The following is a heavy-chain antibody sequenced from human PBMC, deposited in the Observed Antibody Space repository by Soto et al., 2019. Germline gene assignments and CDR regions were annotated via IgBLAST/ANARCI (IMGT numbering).Heavy chain of an antibody. CDR2: IYYSGST. D-gene: IGHD3-10*01. V-gene: IGHV4-59*01. J-gene: IGHJ5*02. CDR1: GGSISSYY. CDR3: ARSPASMVRGVIHPNWFDP. Sequence: PSETLSLTCTVPGGSISSYYWSWIRQPPGKGLEWIGYIYYSGSTNYNPSLKSRVTISVDTSKNQFSLKLSSVTAADTAVYYCARSPASMVRGVIHPNWFDPWGQGTLVTVS.